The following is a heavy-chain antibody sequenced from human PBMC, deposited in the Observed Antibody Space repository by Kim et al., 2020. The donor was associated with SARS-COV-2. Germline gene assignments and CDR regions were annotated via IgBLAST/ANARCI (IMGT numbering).Heavy chain of an antibody. D-gene: IGHD2-2*02. Sequence: SETLSLTCAVYGGSFSGYHWSWIRQPPGKGLEWIGEIKHSGSTNYNPSLKSRVTMSVETSKSQFSLKLRSVTAADTAVYYCARGRAGVVPSPILGIGPHYDDYAMDVWGQGTTVTVSS. V-gene: IGHV4-34*01. CDR3: ARGRAGVVPSPILGIGPHYDDYAMDV. CDR2: IKHSGST. J-gene: IGHJ6*02. CDR1: GGSFSGYH.